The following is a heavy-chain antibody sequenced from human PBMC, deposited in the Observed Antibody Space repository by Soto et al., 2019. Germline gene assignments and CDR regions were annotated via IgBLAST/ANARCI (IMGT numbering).Heavy chain of an antibody. CDR3: ARPRVTRGYSYERNKEVMDV. CDR1: GGSISSNSYY. V-gene: IGHV4-39*01. Sequence: PSETLSLTCTVSGGSISSNSYYWGWIRQPPGKGLEWIGSIYYSGSTYYNPSLKSRVTISVDTSKNQFSLQLSSVTAADTAVYYCARPRVTRGYSYERNKEVMDVWGQGTTVTVSS. J-gene: IGHJ6*02. CDR2: IYYSGST. D-gene: IGHD5-18*01.